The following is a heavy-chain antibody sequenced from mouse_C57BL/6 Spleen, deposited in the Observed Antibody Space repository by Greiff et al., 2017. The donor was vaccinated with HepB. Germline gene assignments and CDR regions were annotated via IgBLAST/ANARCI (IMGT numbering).Heavy chain of an antibody. CDR3: ARGGYYGGAWFAY. Sequence: VQLQQPGAELVKPGASVKMSCKASGYTFTSYWITWVKQRPGQGLEWIGDIYPGSGSTNYNEKFKSKATLTVDTSSSTAYMQLSSLTSEDSAVYYCARGGYYGGAWFAYWGQGTLVTVSA. CDR1: GYTFTSYW. J-gene: IGHJ3*01. CDR2: IYPGSGST. D-gene: IGHD1-1*01. V-gene: IGHV1-55*01.